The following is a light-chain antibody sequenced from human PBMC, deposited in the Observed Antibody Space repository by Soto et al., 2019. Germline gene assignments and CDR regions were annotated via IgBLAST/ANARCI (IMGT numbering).Light chain of an antibody. CDR1: SSDVGSFDL. CDR2: EGS. CDR3: CSYAGSVFYV. V-gene: IGLV2-23*01. Sequence: QSALTEPASVSASPGQSMTNSCTAASSDVGSFDLVSWYQQNPGKAPKLLIYEGSKRPSGVSNRFSGSNSGNTASLTISGLQAEDEADYYCCSYAGSVFYVFGTGTKVTVL. J-gene: IGLJ1*01.